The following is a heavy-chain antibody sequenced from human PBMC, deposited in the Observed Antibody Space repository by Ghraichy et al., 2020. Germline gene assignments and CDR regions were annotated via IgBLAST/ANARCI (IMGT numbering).Heavy chain of an antibody. Sequence: GGSLRLSCAASGFTFSDYYMSWIRQAPGKGLEWVSYISSSGSTIYYADSVKGRFTISRDNAKNSLYLQMNSLRAEDTAVYYCAREDWDSSGWYAGAFDIWGQGTMVTVSS. CDR2: ISSSGSTI. D-gene: IGHD6-19*01. CDR3: AREDWDSSGWYAGAFDI. CDR1: GFTFSDYY. V-gene: IGHV3-11*01. J-gene: IGHJ3*02.